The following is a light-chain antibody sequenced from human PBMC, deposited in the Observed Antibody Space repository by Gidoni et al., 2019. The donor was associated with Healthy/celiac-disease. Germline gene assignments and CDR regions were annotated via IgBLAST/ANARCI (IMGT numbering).Light chain of an antibody. Sequence: QSPLTPPRPVSGSPGQAVTIPCTGTSSDAGGYNYVSWYQQHPGKAPKLMIYDVSKRPSGVPDRFSGSKSGNTASLTISGLQAEDEADYYCCSYAGSYTSDVFGTGTKVTVL. J-gene: IGLJ1*01. CDR2: DVS. V-gene: IGLV2-11*01. CDR1: SSDAGGYNY. CDR3: CSYAGSYTSDV.